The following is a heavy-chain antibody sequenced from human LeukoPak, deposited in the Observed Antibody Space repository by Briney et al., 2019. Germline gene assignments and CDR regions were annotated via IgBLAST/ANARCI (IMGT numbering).Heavy chain of an antibody. V-gene: IGHV3-48*02. CDR1: GFTFSSYS. J-gene: IGHJ4*02. D-gene: IGHD6-25*01. Sequence: GALRLSCAASGFTFSSYSMNWVRQAPGKGLERVSYISSSSSTIYYADSVKGRFTISRDNAKNSLYLQMNSVRDEDTAVYYCARDLSATYYFDFWGQGTPVTVSS. CDR3: ARDLSATYYFDF. CDR2: ISSSSSTI.